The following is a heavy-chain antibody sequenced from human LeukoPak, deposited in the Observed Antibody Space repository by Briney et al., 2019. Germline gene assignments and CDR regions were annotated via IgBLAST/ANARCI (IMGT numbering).Heavy chain of an antibody. CDR3: ARFVYRSWYDRAFDI. Sequence: PSETLSLTCAVYGGSFSGYYWSWIRQPPGKGLERIGEINHSGSTNYNPSLKSRVTISVDTSKNQFSLKLSSVTAADTAVYYCARFVYRSWYDRAFDIWGQGTMVTVSS. CDR1: GGSFSGYY. V-gene: IGHV4-34*01. CDR2: INHSGST. J-gene: IGHJ3*02. D-gene: IGHD6-13*01.